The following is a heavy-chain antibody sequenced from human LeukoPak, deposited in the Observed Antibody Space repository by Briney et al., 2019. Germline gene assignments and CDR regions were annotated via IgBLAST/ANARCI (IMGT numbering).Heavy chain of an antibody. CDR1: LGSASSSY. J-gene: IGHJ5*02. V-gene: IGHV4-59*02. CDR2: IYNSGST. Sequence: SETLSLTCALSLGSASSSYWSWIPPPPGTRLEWIGYIYNSGSTNYNPSLKSRVTISVDTSKNQFSLKLSSVTTADTAVYYWAREGSGSYYIWFDPWGQGTLVTVSS. D-gene: IGHD3-10*01. CDR3: AREGSGSYYIWFDP.